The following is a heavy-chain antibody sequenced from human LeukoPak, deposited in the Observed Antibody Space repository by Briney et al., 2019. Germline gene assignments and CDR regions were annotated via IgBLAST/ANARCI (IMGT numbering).Heavy chain of an antibody. J-gene: IGHJ4*02. CDR1: GFSFDDYG. Sequence: GGSLMLSCAASGFSFDDYGMSWVRQAPGKGLEWVSGINWNGGSTGYADSVKGRFTISRDNAKNSLYLQMNSLRAEDTALYHCARNYGSGSYYDYWGQGTLVTVSS. CDR3: ARNYGSGSYYDY. D-gene: IGHD3-10*01. CDR2: INWNGGST. V-gene: IGHV3-20*01.